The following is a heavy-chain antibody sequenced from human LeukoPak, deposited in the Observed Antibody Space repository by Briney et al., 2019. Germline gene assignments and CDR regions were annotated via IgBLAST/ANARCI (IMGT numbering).Heavy chain of an antibody. V-gene: IGHV3-33*01. CDR3: ARENNGSGSYVLDY. CDR1: GFTFSSYG. D-gene: IGHD3-10*01. J-gene: IGHJ4*02. Sequence: GGSLRLSCAASGFTFSSYGMHWVRQAPGKGLEWVAVIWYDGSNKYYADSVKGRFTISRDNSKNTLYPQMNSLRAEDTAVYYCARENNGSGSYVLDYWAREPWSPSPQ. CDR2: IWYDGSNK.